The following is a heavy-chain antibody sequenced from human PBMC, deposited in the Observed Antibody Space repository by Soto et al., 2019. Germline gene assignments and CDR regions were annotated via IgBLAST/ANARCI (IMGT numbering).Heavy chain of an antibody. Sequence: EVQVLESGGGLVQPGGSLRLSCEASGITFSNYMMTWIRQAPGKGLEWVSTITAGCDGTYYADSVKGRFTMSRETSKNTLYLQMNSLRAEDTAVYYCAPHVYCSGGSCQYDAFAIRGQGTMVTVSS. CDR3: APHVYCSGGSCQYDAFAI. J-gene: IGHJ3*02. D-gene: IGHD2-15*01. CDR1: GITFSNYM. V-gene: IGHV3-23*01. CDR2: ITAGCDGT.